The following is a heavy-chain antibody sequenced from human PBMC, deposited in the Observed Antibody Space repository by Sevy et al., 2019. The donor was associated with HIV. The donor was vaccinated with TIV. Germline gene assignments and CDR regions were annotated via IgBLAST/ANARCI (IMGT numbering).Heavy chain of an antibody. Sequence: ASVKVSCKASGGTLTNYAISLVRQAPGQGLEWMGEIVPVFGTSHHARSFQGRVTITADESTSTAYMELRSLRSEDTAVYYCTSGAECSNGVCYPRGFDPWGQGTLVTVSS. CDR2: IVPVFGTS. D-gene: IGHD2-8*01. CDR3: TSGAECSNGVCYPRGFDP. CDR1: GGTLTNYA. J-gene: IGHJ5*02. V-gene: IGHV1-69*13.